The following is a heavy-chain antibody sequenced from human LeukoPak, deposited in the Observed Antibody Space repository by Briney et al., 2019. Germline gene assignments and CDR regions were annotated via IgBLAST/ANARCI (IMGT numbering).Heavy chain of an antibody. Sequence: SESLSLTCIVSGGSMSGHYWNWIRQSPGKALEWIGYVSDSGDTNYNPALKSRVSISVDTSKNQFSLRLMSLTATDTALYFCARKNFYPNWFFDVWGRGTLVIVSS. CDR2: VSDSGDT. CDR3: ARKNFYPNWFFDV. V-gene: IGHV4-59*08. J-gene: IGHJ2*01. D-gene: IGHD3-3*01. CDR1: GGSMSGHY.